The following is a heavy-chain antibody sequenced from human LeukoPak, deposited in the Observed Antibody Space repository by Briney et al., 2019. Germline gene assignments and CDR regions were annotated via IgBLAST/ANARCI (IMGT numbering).Heavy chain of an antibody. CDR3: ARVSVGGTGPDY. Sequence: SETLSLICTVSGGSMSPYYWNWIRQPPGKGLEWVGFIFYSGSATYNPSLQSRLAISLDTSSNQFSLKLSSVTAADTAVYYCARVSVGGTGPDYWGQGTLVTVAS. J-gene: IGHJ4*02. CDR2: IFYSGSA. V-gene: IGHV4-59*01. D-gene: IGHD1-14*01. CDR1: GGSMSPYY.